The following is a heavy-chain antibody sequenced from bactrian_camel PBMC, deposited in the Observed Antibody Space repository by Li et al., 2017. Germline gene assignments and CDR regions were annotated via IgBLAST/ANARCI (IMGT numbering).Heavy chain of an antibody. D-gene: IGHD7*01. CDR3: AARGGLWQSCPIQGNWYAW. CDR1: AATYSSFC. Sequence: DVQLVESGGGSVQAGGSLRLSCAASAATYSSFCMGWFRQAPGKEREGVAVFGYGGGSTSYSDDVKGRFTISYDKAEITLYLQMTSLKSDDTAMYYCAARGGLWQSCPIQGNWYAWRGQGTQVTVS. J-gene: IGHJ4*01. CDR2: FGYGGGST. V-gene: IGHV3S40*01.